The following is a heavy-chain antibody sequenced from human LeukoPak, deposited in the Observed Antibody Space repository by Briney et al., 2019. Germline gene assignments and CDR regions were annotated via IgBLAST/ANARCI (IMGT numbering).Heavy chain of an antibody. Sequence: PSETLSLTCAVYGGSFSGYYWSWIRQPPGKGLEWIGEINHSGSTNYNPSLKSRVTISVDTSKNQFSLKLSSVTAADTAVYYCARTLVGATDYYYYYMDVCGKGTTVTISS. CDR1: GGSFSGYY. V-gene: IGHV4-34*01. J-gene: IGHJ6*03. D-gene: IGHD1-26*01. CDR2: INHSGST. CDR3: ARTLVGATDYYYYYMDV.